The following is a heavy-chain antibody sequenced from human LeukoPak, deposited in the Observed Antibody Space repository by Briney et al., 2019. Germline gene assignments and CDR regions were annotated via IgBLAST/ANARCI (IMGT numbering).Heavy chain of an antibody. CDR1: GYTFTSYY. CDR3: ARDSHDYGGNSPGAFDI. J-gene: IGHJ3*02. D-gene: IGHD4-23*01. Sequence: ASVKVSCKASGYTFTSYYMHWVRPAPGQGLEWMGIINPSGGSTSYAQKFQGRVTMTRDTSTSTVYMELSSLRSEDTAVYYCARDSHDYGGNSPGAFDIWGQGTMVTVSS. CDR2: INPSGGST. V-gene: IGHV1-46*01.